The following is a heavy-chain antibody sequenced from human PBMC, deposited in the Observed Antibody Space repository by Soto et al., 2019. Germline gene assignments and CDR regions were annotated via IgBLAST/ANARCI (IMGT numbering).Heavy chain of an antibody. J-gene: IGHJ5*02. Sequence: PSETLSLTCTVSGGSISPYYWSWIRQPPGKGLEWIGYIYYSGNTEYNPSLKSRVTISVDTSKNQFSLKLSSVTAADTAVYYCARDYLAVAGTGDWFDPWGQGTLVTVSS. CDR3: ARDYLAVAGTGDWFDP. CDR2: IYYSGNT. V-gene: IGHV4-59*01. CDR1: GGSISPYY. D-gene: IGHD6-19*01.